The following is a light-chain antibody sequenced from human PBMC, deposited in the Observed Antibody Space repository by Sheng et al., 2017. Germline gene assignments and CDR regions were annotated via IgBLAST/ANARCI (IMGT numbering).Light chain of an antibody. CDR3: SSYTTSSTLL. Sequence: QSALTQPASVSGSPGQSITISCTGTSSDVGHYNYVSWYQQHPGKAPKLMIYDVSNRPSGVSNRFSGSKSGNTASLTISGLQAEDGADYYCSSYTTSSTLLFGGGTKLTVL. CDR2: DVS. J-gene: IGLJ2*01. CDR1: SSDVGHYNY. V-gene: IGLV2-14*03.